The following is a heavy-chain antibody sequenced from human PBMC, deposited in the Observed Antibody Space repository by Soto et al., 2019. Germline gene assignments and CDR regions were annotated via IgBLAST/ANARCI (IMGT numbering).Heavy chain of an antibody. J-gene: IGHJ4*02. CDR3: ARARGGSFHY. V-gene: IGHV4-59*01. CDR1: GDSISSYY. Sequence: QVQLQESGPGLVKPSETLSLTCTVSGDSISSYYWSWIRQPPGKGLEWIGYIYYSGSTNYNPSLKSRFPISVDTSKNQFSLKLSSVTGADTAVYYCARARGGSFHYWGQGTLVTVSS. D-gene: IGHD3-10*01. CDR2: IYYSGST.